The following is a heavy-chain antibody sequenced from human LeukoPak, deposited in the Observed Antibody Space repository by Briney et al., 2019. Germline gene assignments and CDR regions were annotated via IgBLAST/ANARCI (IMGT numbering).Heavy chain of an antibody. V-gene: IGHV4-59*08. CDR3: ARHPGASFDS. D-gene: IGHD7-27*01. CDR2: IYYTGNT. CDR1: GDSIRGDY. Sequence: TSSETLFLRCTVSGDSIRGDYWSWIRQPPGKRLEWIGYIYYTGNTTYNPSLKSRVTMSIDTSRKLFSLRLTSVTAADTAVYFCARHPGASFDSWGQGNLVTVSS. J-gene: IGHJ4*02.